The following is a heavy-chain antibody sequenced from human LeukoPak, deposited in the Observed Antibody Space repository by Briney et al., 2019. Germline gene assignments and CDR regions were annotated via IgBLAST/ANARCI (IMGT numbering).Heavy chain of an antibody. Sequence: GGSLRLSCAASGFTFSSYAMHWVRQAPGKGLEWVAVISYDGSNKYYADSVKGRFTISRDNSKNTLYLQMNSLRAEDTAVYYCARPREKDRTPYSGSYYPLDYWGQGTLVTVSS. J-gene: IGHJ4*02. CDR3: ARPREKDRTPYSGSYYPLDY. CDR1: GFTFSSYA. CDR2: ISYDGSNK. D-gene: IGHD1-26*01. V-gene: IGHV3-30*04.